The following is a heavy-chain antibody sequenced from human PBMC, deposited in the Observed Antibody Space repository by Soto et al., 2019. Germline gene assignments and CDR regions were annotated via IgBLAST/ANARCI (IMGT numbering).Heavy chain of an antibody. V-gene: IGHV3-23*01. Sequence: PGGSLRLSCAASGFIFSSYAMSWVRQAPGKGLEWVSAISGGGGQTYYLESVKGRFTISRDNSKNTVSLLLNSLRADDTAVYYCAKEGSPPFFQHWGQGTLVTVSS. CDR3: AKEGSPPFFQH. CDR2: ISGGGGQT. J-gene: IGHJ4*02. CDR1: GFIFSSYA. D-gene: IGHD3-10*01.